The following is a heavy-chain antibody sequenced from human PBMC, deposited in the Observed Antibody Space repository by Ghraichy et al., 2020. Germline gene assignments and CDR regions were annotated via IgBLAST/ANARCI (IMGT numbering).Heavy chain of an antibody. CDR3: ASNKYGIDV. CDR2: IYYSGST. D-gene: IGHD1/OR15-1a*01. J-gene: IGHJ6*02. Sequence: SETLSLTCTVSGGSISSYYWSWIRQRPGKGLEWIGYIYYSGSTNYNPSLKSRVTISVDTSKNQFSLKLSSETAADTAVYYCASNKYGIDVWGQGTTVTVSS. CDR1: GGSISSYY. V-gene: IGHV4-59*08.